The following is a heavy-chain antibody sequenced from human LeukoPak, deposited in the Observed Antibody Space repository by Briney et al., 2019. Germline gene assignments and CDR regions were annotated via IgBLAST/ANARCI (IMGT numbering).Heavy chain of an antibody. CDR1: GFNFNNFW. CDR3: ASGFEATGFWALDY. CDR2: MNNDGRVI. V-gene: IGHV3-74*01. J-gene: IGHJ4*02. Sequence: PGGSLRLSCNVSGFNFNNFWVHGLRQAPGKGLVWVSRMNNDGRVITYADSVKGRFTISRDKAKNTLYLQMTSLRAVSSAVYYCASGFEATGFWALDYWGQGALVTASS. D-gene: IGHD3-16*01.